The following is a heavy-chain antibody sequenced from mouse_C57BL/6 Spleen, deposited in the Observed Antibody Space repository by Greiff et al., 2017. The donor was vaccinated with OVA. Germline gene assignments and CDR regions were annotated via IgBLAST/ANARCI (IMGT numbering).Heavy chain of an antibody. J-gene: IGHJ4*01. CDR2: IYPGDGDT. D-gene: IGHD4-1*02. Sequence: QVQLQQSGPELVKPGASVKISCKASGYAFSSSWMNWVKQRPGKGLEWIGRIYPGDGDTNYNGKFKGKATLTADKSSSTAYMQLSSLTSEDSAVYFCAREVATGDAMDYWGQGTSVTVSS. V-gene: IGHV1-82*01. CDR1: GYAFSSSW. CDR3: AREVATGDAMDY.